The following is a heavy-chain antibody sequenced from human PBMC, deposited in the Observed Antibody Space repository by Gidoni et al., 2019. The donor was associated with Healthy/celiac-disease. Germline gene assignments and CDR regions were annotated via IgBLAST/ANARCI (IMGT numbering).Heavy chain of an antibody. CDR2: ISSSSSTI. J-gene: IGHJ4*02. Sequence: EVQLVESGGGLVQPGGSLRLSFAASGFTFRSYSMNWVRQAPGKGLEWVSYISSSSSTIYYADSVKGRFTISRDNAKNSLYLQMNSLRDEDTAVYYCARGDNYYDSSGYTDYWGQGTLVTVSS. V-gene: IGHV3-48*02. D-gene: IGHD3-22*01. CDR3: ARGDNYYDSSGYTDY. CDR1: GFTFRSYS.